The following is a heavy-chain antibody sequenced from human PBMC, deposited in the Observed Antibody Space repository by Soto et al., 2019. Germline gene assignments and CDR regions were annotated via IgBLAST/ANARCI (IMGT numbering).Heavy chain of an antibody. CDR2: ISYDGSNK. CDR3: AKDSDKGISTGCYPNSFDY. Sequence: GGSLRLSCAASGFTFSSYGMHWVRQAPGKGLEWVAVISYDGSNKYYADSVKGRFTISRDNSKNTLYLQMNSLRAEDTAVYYCAKDSDKGISTGCYPNSFDYWGQVTLVTVSP. V-gene: IGHV3-30*18. D-gene: IGHD2-2*01. CDR1: GFTFSSYG. J-gene: IGHJ4*02.